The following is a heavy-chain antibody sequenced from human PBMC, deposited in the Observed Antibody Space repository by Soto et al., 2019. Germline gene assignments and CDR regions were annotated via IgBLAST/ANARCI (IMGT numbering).Heavy chain of an antibody. CDR3: ARVAYYYDSSGYFY. CDR1: GFTFSSSS. Sequence: GGSLRLSCAASGFTFSSSSMHWVRQAPGKGLEWVSYISPSSSTIYYADSVKGRFTISRDNAKNSLYLQMNSLRAEDTAVYYCARVAYYYDSSGYFYWGQGT. D-gene: IGHD3-22*01. CDR2: ISPSSSTI. J-gene: IGHJ4*02. V-gene: IGHV3-48*01.